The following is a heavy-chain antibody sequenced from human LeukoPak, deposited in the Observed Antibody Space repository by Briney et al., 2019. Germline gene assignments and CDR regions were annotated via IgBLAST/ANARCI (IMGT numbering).Heavy chain of an antibody. CDR1: GGSISSSSYY. Sequence: PSETLSLTCTVSGGSISSSSYYWGWIRQPPGKGLEWIGSIYYSGSTYYNPSLKSRVTISVDTSKNQFSLKLSSVTAADTAVYYCASRSDDFWSGYYFSKVDVWGKGTTVTVSS. V-gene: IGHV4-39*07. CDR2: IYYSGST. J-gene: IGHJ6*04. CDR3: ASRSDDFWSGYYFSKVDV. D-gene: IGHD3-3*01.